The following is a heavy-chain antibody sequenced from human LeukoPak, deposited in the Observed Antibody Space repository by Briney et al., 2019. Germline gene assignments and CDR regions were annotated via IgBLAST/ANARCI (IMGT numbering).Heavy chain of an antibody. CDR2: INHSGST. V-gene: IGHV4-34*01. Sequence: SETLSLTCAVYGGSFSGYYWSWIRQPPGKGLEWIGEINHSGSTNYNPSLKSRVTISVDTSKNQFSLKLSSVTAADTAVYYCARGLVGATFEAFDIWGQGTMVTVSS. J-gene: IGHJ3*02. CDR3: ARGLVGATFEAFDI. CDR1: GGSFSGYY. D-gene: IGHD1-26*01.